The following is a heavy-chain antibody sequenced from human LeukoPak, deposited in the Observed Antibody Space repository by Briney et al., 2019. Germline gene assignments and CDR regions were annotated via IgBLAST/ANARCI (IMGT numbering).Heavy chain of an antibody. CDR1: GFTFSSYS. CDR3: ARDESGYSGYDSFADYYYYGMDV. J-gene: IGHJ6*02. D-gene: IGHD5-12*01. V-gene: IGHV3-21*01. CDR2: ISSSSSYI. Sequence: PGGSLRLSCAASGFTFSSYSMNWVRLAPGKGLEWVSSISSSSSYIYYADSVKGRFTISRDNAKNSLYLQMNSLRAEDTAVYYCARDESGYSGYDSFADYYYYGMDVWGQGTTVTVSS.